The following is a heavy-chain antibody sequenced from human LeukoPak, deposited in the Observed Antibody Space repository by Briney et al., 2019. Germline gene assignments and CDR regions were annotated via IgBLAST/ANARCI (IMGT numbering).Heavy chain of an antibody. CDR1: GFTFSSYG. CDR2: IRYDGSNK. CDR3: AKSVVPAAIFWFDP. V-gene: IGHV3-30*02. J-gene: IGHJ5*02. D-gene: IGHD2-2*01. Sequence: PGGSLRLSCAASGFTFSSYGMHWVRQAPGKGLEWVAFIRYDGSNKYYADSVKGRFTISRDNSKNTLYLQMNSLRAEDTAVYYCAKSVVPAAIFWFDPWGQGTLVTVSS.